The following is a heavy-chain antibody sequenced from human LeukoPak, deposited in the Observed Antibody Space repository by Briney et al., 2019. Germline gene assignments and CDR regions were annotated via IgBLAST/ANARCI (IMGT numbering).Heavy chain of an antibody. Sequence: GGSLRLSCAASGFTVSSNYMAWVRQPPGKGLEWVSVFYPSGTTHYADSVKGRFTISRDNSKNTLYLQMNSLRAEDTALYYCTKDIGSWSGVDDAFDIWGQGTMVTVSS. CDR3: TKDIGSWSGVDDAFDI. V-gene: IGHV3-53*01. CDR2: FYPSGTT. D-gene: IGHD1-26*01. CDR1: GFTVSSNY. J-gene: IGHJ3*02.